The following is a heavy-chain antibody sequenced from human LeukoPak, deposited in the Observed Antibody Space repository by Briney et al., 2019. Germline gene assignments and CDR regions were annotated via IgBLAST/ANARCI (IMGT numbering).Heavy chain of an antibody. CDR2: ISYTGNTK. CDR3: VKESDEYSSSSSDY. J-gene: IGHJ4*02. Sequence: QSGRSLRLSCAASGFTFSSYGMQWVRQAPGKGLEWVAVISYTGNTKYYVDSVKGRFTISRDNSKNTLYLQMNSLRAEDTAVYYCVKESDEYSSSSSDYWGQGTLVTVSS. CDR1: GFTFSSYG. V-gene: IGHV3-30*18. D-gene: IGHD6-6*01.